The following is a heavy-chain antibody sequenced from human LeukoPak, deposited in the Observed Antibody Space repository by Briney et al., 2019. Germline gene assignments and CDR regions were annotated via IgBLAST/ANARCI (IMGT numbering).Heavy chain of an antibody. CDR2: IYYSGST. J-gene: IGHJ5*02. CDR1: GGSISSSSYY. V-gene: IGHV4-39*07. CDR3: ARGAVAGMGNWFDP. Sequence: SETLSLTCTVSGGSISSSSYYWGWIRQPPGKGLEWIGSIYYSGSTYYNPSLKSRVTISVDTSKNQFSLKLSSVTAADTAVYYCARGAVAGMGNWFDPWGQGTLVTVSS. D-gene: IGHD6-19*01.